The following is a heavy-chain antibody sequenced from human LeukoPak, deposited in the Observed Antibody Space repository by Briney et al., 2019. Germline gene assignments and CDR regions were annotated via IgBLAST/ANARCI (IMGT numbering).Heavy chain of an antibody. V-gene: IGHV4-59*08. CDR1: GGSISTYY. CDR3: ARGYSGSGTYWLDP. J-gene: IGHJ5*02. D-gene: IGHD3-10*01. Sequence: SETLSLTSTVSGGSISTYYWSWIRQPSGKGLEWIGYVYYSGNTNYNPSLKSRLTISVDSSKNQFSLKLSSVTAADTAVYYCARGYSGSGTYWLDPWGQGTLVIVSS. CDR2: VYYSGNT.